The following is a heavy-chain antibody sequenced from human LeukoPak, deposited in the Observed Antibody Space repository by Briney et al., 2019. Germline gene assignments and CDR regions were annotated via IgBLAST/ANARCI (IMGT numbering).Heavy chain of an antibody. V-gene: IGHV1-18*01. J-gene: IGHJ4*02. CDR2: ISAYNGNT. Sequence: GASVKVSGKASGYTFDSYGINWVRQAPGQGLEWMGWISAYNGNTNYAQKLQGRVTMTTDTSTSTAYMELRSLRSDDTAVYYCARDRTIAAAGTPDYWGQGTLVTVSS. CDR1: GYTFDSYG. CDR3: ARDRTIAAAGTPDY. D-gene: IGHD6-13*01.